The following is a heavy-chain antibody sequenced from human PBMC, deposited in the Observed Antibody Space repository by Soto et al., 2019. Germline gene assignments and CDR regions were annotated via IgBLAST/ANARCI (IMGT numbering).Heavy chain of an antibody. CDR1: GFIFEEYA. V-gene: IGHV3-9*01. CDR2: ISWNSGTT. CDR3: AKDVMWGREVDYYGMDV. D-gene: IGHD3-16*01. Sequence: EMALVESGGGVVQPGGSLRLSCAASGFIFEEYAMHWVRQAPGKGLEWVSGISWNSGTTGYADSGKGRFTISIDNAKNSVYLQMNRLRVEETALYCCAKDVMWGREVDYYGMDVWGQGTTVSFSS. J-gene: IGHJ6*02.